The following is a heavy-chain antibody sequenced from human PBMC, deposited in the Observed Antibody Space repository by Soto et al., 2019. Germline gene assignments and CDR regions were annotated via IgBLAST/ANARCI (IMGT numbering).Heavy chain of an antibody. V-gene: IGHV5-51*01. CDR1: GYSFTSNW. CDR2: IDPGDSET. J-gene: IGHJ5*02. CDR3: ARRYDYVWGSYRPRGWFDP. Sequence: GESLKISCKGFGYSFTSNWIVWVRQMPGKGLEWMGMIDPGDSETNYNPSLKSRVTISVDTSKNQFSLKLSSVTAADTAVYYCARRYDYVWGSYRPRGWFDPWGQGTLVTVSS. D-gene: IGHD3-16*02.